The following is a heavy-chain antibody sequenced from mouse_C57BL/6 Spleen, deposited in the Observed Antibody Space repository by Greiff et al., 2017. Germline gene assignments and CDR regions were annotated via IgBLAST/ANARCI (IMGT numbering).Heavy chain of an antibody. CDR1: GYTFTSYW. CDR3: ARWVNGTKGFAY. CDR2: INPYNGGT. D-gene: IGHD2-1*01. V-gene: IGHV1-53*01. J-gene: IGHJ3*01. Sequence: VQLQQPGAELVKPGASVKLSCKASGYTFTSYWMPWVKQRPGRGLEWIGVINPYNGGTSYNQKFKGKATLTGDKSSSTAYMALNSLTSEDSAVYYCARWVNGTKGFAYWGQGTLVTVSA.